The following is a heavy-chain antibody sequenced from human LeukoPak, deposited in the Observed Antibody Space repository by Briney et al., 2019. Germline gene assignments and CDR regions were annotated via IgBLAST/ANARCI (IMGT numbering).Heavy chain of an antibody. D-gene: IGHD2-2*01. V-gene: IGHV3-21*01. Sequence: PGGSLRLSCAASGFTFRNYKMNWVRQAPGKGLEWVSSITSTSTYIYYADSVKGRFTVSRDNAENSLYLQMNSLRAEDTAVYYCARELGYCISTSCYGDYMDVWGKGTTVTVSS. CDR1: GFTFRNYK. J-gene: IGHJ6*03. CDR2: ITSTSTYI. CDR3: ARELGYCISTSCYGDYMDV.